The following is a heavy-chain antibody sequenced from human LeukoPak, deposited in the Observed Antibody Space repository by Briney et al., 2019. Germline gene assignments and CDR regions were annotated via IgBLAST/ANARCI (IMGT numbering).Heavy chain of an antibody. CDR2: ISSSGGVT. CDR1: RFIFSNTE. D-gene: IGHD4-17*01. V-gene: IGHV3-48*03. CDR3: ARPALYLHGDFPRV. Sequence: TGGSLRLSCTVSRFIFSNTEMNWVRQAPGKGLEWVSFISSSGGVTNYADSVKGRFTISRDNAKKSLYLQMNSLTAEDTAVYYCARPALYLHGDFPRVWGRGTTVIVSS. J-gene: IGHJ6*04.